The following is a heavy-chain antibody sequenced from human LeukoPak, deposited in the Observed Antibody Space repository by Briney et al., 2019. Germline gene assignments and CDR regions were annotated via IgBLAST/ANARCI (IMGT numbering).Heavy chain of an antibody. V-gene: IGHV3-21*01. CDR1: GFTFSSYS. J-gene: IGHJ5*02. D-gene: IGHD2-2*02. CDR3: ARVGVVVPAAILSPLNWFDP. Sequence: GGSLRLSCAASGFTFSSYSMNWVRQAPGKGLEWVSSISSSSSYIYYADSVKGRFTISRDNAKNSLYLQMNSLRAEDTAVYYCARVGVVVPAAILSPLNWFDPWGQGTLVTVSS. CDR2: ISSSSSYI.